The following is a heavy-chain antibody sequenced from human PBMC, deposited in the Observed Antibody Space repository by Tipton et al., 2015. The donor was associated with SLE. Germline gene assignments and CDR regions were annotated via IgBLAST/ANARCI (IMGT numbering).Heavy chain of an antibody. D-gene: IGHD6-6*01. J-gene: IGHJ2*01. CDR1: GGSFSGYY. Sequence: TLSLTCAVYGGSFSGYYWGWIRQPPGKGLEWIGSIYHSGSTYYNPSLKSRVTISVDTSKNQFSLKLSSVTAADTAVYYCARAARSFWYFDLWGRGTLVTVSS. V-gene: IGHV4-38-2*01. CDR3: ARAARSFWYFDL. CDR2: IYHSGST.